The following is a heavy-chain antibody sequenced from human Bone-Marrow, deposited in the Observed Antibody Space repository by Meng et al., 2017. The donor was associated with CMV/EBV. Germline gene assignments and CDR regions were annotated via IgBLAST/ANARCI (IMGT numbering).Heavy chain of an antibody. J-gene: IGHJ6*02. V-gene: IGHV3-48*04. D-gene: IGHD5-12*01. CDR2: ISSSGSTI. CDR1: RFTFSRYT. CDR3: ARDRLLNIGYYYYYYYYGMDV. Sequence: GESLKISCAASRFTFSRYTMNWVRQAPGKGLEWVSYISSSGSTIYYADSVKGRFTISRDNAKNSLYLQMNSLRAEDTAVYYCARDRLLNIGYYYYYYYYGMDVWGQGTTVTVSS.